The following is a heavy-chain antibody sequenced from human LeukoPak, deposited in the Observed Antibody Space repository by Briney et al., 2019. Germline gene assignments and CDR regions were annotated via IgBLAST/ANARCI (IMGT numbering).Heavy chain of an antibody. CDR2: ISGSGGST. Sequence: LAGGSLRLSCAASGFTFSSYAMSWVRQAPGKGLEWVSAISGSGGSTYYADSVKGRFTISRDSSKNTLYLQMNSLRAEDTAIYYCARVIRAAPGKGYFDYWGQGTLVTVSS. CDR1: GFTFSSYA. V-gene: IGHV3-23*01. D-gene: IGHD6-13*01. J-gene: IGHJ4*02. CDR3: ARVIRAAPGKGYFDY.